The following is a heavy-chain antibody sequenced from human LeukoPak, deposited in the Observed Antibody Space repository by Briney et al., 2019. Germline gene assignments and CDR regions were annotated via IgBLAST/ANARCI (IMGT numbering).Heavy chain of an antibody. CDR1: GFTFSSYA. Sequence: GGSLRLSCAASGFTFSSYAMSWVRQAPGKGLEWVSAISGSGGSTYYADSVKGRFTISRDNSKNTLYLQMNSLRAEDTAVYYCXXXXXXVGPRVYFDYWGQGTLVTVSS. CDR3: XXXXXXVGPRVYFDY. V-gene: IGHV3-23*01. J-gene: IGHJ4*02. D-gene: IGHD1-26*01. CDR2: ISGSGGST.